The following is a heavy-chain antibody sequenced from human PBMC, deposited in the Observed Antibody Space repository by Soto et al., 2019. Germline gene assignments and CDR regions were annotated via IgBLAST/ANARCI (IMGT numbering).Heavy chain of an antibody. J-gene: IGHJ6*02. CDR3: ARDRKGIAARSEVWYYYYGRDV. CDR1: GYTFTSYG. Sequence: QVQLVQSGAEVKKPGASVKVSCKASGYTFTSYGISWVRQAPGQGLERMGWISAYTGNTNYAQKLQGRVTMPTETSTSTAYMELRSLRSDDTAVYYCARDRKGIAARSEVWYYYYGRDVWCQGTTVTDSS. D-gene: IGHD6-6*01. CDR2: ISAYTGNT. V-gene: IGHV1-18*04.